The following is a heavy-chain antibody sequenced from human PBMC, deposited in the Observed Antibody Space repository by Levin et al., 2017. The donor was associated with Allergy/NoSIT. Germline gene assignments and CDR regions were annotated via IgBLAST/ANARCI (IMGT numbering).Heavy chain of an antibody. CDR1: GFTFSSYG. CDR2: ISYDGSNK. J-gene: IGHJ4*02. CDR3: AKDRSRKSYFDY. V-gene: IGHV3-30*18. D-gene: IGHD2-2*01. Sequence: HTGGSLRLSCAASGFTFSSYGMHWVRQAPGKGLEWVAVISYDGSNKSYADSVKGRFTISRDNSKNTLYLQMNSLRTEDTAVYYCAKDRSRKSYFDYWGQGTLVTVSS.